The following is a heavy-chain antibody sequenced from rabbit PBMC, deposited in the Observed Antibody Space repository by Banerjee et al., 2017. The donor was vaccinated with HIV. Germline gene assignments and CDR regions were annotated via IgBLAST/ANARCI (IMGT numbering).Heavy chain of an antibody. Sequence: QSLEESGGDLVKPGASLTLTCTASGFSFGSNAYMCWVRQAPGKGLEWIGCIYTGRGSTYYASWAKGRFTISKTSSTTVTLQLNSLTDADTATYFCARGASSTDWGCGLWGQGTLVTVS. J-gene: IGHJ3*01. D-gene: IGHD4-1*01. CDR1: GFSFGSNAY. CDR3: ARGASSTDWGCGL. V-gene: IGHV1S40*01. CDR2: IYTGRGST.